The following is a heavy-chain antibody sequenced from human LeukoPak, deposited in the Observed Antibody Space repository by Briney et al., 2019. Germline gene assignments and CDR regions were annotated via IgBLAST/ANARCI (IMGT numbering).Heavy chain of an antibody. Sequence: PGGSLRLSCAASRFTFSSYWMHWVRQAPGKGLVWVSRINSDGSQTSYADSVKGRFSISRDNAKDTLFLQMNSLRVEDTAVYYCAKVAKYYYGSETYYFFEHWGQGTPVTASS. V-gene: IGHV3-74*01. CDR2: INSDGSQT. D-gene: IGHD3-10*01. CDR3: AKVAKYYYGSETYYFFEH. CDR1: RFTFSSYW. J-gene: IGHJ4*02.